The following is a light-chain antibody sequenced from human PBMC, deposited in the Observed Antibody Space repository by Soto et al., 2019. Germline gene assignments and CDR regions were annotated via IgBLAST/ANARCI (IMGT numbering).Light chain of an antibody. CDR2: SNN. J-gene: IGLJ2*01. CDR1: SSNIGSNT. CDR3: VAWDDSLNGPV. Sequence: QSVLTQPPSASGTPGQRATIACSGSSSNIGSNTVNWYQQLPGTAPKLLIYSNNQRPSGVPDRFSGSKSGTSASLAISGLQSEDEADYYCVAWDDSLNGPVFGGGTKLTVL. V-gene: IGLV1-44*01.